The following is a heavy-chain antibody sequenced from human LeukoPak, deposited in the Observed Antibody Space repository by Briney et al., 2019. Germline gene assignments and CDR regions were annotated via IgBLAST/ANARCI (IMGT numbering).Heavy chain of an antibody. CDR1: GDSISSGGYY. J-gene: IGHJ4*02. D-gene: IGHD3-9*01. CDR2: IYYSGNT. V-gene: IGHV4-31*03. CDR3: ARVAGGWLPPDY. Sequence: SQTLSLTCTVSGDSISSGGYYWNWIRQHPGKGLEWIGYIYYSGNTYYNPSLRSRVTISGDTSKNQFSLKLTSVTAADTAVYYCARVAGGWLPPDYWGQGTLVTVSS.